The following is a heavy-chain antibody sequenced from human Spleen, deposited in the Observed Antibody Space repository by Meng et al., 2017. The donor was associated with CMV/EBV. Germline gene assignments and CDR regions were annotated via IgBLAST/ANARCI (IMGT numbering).Heavy chain of an antibody. CDR1: GFTFSNYG. J-gene: IGHJ4*02. Sequence: GGSLRLSCAASGFTFSNYGMHWVRQAPGKGLEWLAFIRSDGSSTYYADSVKGRFTISRDNSKNTLYLQLNGLRAEDTAVYYCDNFDYWGQGTLVTVSS. CDR2: IRSDGSST. CDR3: DNFDY. V-gene: IGHV3-30*02.